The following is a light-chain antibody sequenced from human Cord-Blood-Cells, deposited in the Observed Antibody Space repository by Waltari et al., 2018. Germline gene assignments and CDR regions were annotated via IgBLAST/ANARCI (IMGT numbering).Light chain of an antibody. Sequence: DIQMTQSPSTLSASVGDRATITCRASQSISSWLAWYQQKPRKAPKLLIYKASSLESGVPSRFSGSGSGTEFTLTISSLQPDDFATYYCQQYNSYSWTFGQGTKVEIK. J-gene: IGKJ1*01. CDR3: QQYNSYSWT. V-gene: IGKV1-5*03. CDR1: QSISSW. CDR2: KAS.